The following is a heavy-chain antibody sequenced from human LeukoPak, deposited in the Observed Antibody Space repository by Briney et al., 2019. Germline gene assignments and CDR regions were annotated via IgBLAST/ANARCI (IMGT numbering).Heavy chain of an antibody. CDR2: IIPIFGTA. CDR1: GGTFSSYA. CDR3: ARDWIAVAARYYYGMDV. D-gene: IGHD6-19*01. J-gene: IGHJ6*02. Sequence: ASVKVSCKASGGTFSSYAIRWVRQAPGQGLEWMGGIIPIFGTANYAQKFQGRVTITADESTSTAYMELSSLRSEDTAVYYCARDWIAVAARYYYGMDVWGQGTTVTVSS. V-gene: IGHV1-69*13.